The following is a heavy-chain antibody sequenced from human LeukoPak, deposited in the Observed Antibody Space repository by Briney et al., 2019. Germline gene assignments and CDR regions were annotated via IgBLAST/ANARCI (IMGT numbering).Heavy chain of an antibody. J-gene: IGHJ1*01. D-gene: IGHD5-24*01. Sequence: GGSLRLSCATSGFTFNSYWMHWVRQAPGKGLVWVSRISTEGGNTAYADSVKGRFTVSRDNGRNTLYLQMNNLRAEDTAVYYCARDSYNNVDQWGQGTLVTVSS. V-gene: IGHV3-74*01. CDR1: GFTFNSYW. CDR2: ISTEGGNT. CDR3: ARDSYNNVDQ.